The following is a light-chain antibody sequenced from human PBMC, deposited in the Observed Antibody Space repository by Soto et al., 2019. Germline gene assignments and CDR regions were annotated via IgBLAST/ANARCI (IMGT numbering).Light chain of an antibody. CDR3: SSYTSSSTTV. CDR1: SSDVGGYTS. CDR2: EVS. Sequence: QSALTQPASVSGSPGQSITISCTGTSSDVGGYTSVSWYQQHPGKATKLMIYEVSNRPSGVSSRFSGSKSGNTASLTISGLQAEDEADYYCSSYTSSSTTVFGGGTKLTVL. V-gene: IGLV2-14*01. J-gene: IGLJ3*02.